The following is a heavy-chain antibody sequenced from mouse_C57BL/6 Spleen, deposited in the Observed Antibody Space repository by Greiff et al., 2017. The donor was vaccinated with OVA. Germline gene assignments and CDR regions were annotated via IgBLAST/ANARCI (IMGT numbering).Heavy chain of an antibody. Sequence: QVQLQQPGAELVKPGASVKMSCKASGYTFTSYWITWVKQRPGQGLEWIGDIYPGSGSTNYNEKFKSKATLTVDTSSSTAYMQLSSLTSEDSAVYYCARNYYGSSYEDYFDYWGQGTTLTGSS. CDR3: ARNYYGSSYEDYFDY. CDR2: IYPGSGST. D-gene: IGHD1-1*01. V-gene: IGHV1-55*01. CDR1: GYTFTSYW. J-gene: IGHJ2*01.